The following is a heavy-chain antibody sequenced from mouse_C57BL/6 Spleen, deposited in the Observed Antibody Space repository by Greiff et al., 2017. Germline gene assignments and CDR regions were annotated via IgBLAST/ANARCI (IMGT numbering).Heavy chain of an antibody. J-gene: IGHJ4*01. V-gene: IGHV5-17*01. Sequence: EVQLVESGGGLVKPGWSLKLSCAASGFTFSDYGMHWVRQAPEQGLEWVAYISSGSSTIYYADTVKGRYTISRDNAKNTLFLPMTSLRSEDTALYYGARAGYAMDYWGQGTSVTVSS. CDR2: ISSGSSTI. CDR3: ARAGYAMDY. CDR1: GFTFSDYG.